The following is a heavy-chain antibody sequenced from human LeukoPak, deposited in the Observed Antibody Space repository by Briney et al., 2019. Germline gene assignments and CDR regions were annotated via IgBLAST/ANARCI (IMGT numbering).Heavy chain of an antibody. V-gene: IGHV4-39*01. CDR2: MLYGGST. CDR3: ARHGAYGGDSEVVDY. J-gene: IGHJ4*02. Sequence: SETLSLTCTVSGGSISSYYWSWIRQPPRKGLEWIGSMLYGGSTYYNPSLKSRLTISVDTSKNQFSLKLSSVTAADTAVYYCARHGAYGGDSEVVDYWGQGTLVTVSS. D-gene: IGHD4-23*01. CDR1: GGSISSYY.